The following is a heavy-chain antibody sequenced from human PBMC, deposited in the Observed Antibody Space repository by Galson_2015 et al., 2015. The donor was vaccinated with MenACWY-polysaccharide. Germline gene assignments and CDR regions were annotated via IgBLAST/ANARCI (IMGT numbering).Heavy chain of an antibody. D-gene: IGHD2-21*01. V-gene: IGHV4-31*11. CDR1: SGSISRNIYY. J-gene: IGHJ4*02. CDR2: IQYSGST. Sequence: SLTCAVSSGSISRNIYYWTWIRQLPGKGLEWIGYIQYSGSTYYTPSLKSRVTMSVDTSKNQFSLEVRSVTAADTAVYYCARGVYCGDGCYSGTDSWGQGTLVTVSS. CDR3: ARGVYCGDGCYSGTDS.